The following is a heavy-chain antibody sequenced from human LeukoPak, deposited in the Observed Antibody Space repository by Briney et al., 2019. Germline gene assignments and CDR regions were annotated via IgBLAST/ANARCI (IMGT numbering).Heavy chain of an antibody. CDR2: ISYDGCNK. J-gene: IGHJ4*02. V-gene: IGHV3-30*04. CDR1: GFTFSSYA. CDR3: ARDDEQLDYYFDY. D-gene: IGHD6-6*01. Sequence: GGSLRLSCAASGFTFSSYAMHWVRQAPGKGLEWVAVISYDGCNKYYADSVKGRFTISRDNSKNTLYLQMNSLRAEDTAVYYCARDDEQLDYYFDYWGQGTLVTVSS.